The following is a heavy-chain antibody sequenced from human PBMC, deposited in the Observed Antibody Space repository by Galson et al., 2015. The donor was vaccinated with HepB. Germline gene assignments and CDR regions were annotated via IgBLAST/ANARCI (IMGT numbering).Heavy chain of an antibody. CDR3: ARHGIVVVAAKYYYYGMDV. J-gene: IGHJ6*02. CDR1: GYSFTSYW. V-gene: IGHV5-51*01. D-gene: IGHD2-15*01. CDR2: IYPGDSDT. Sequence: QSGAEVKKPGESLKISCKGSGYSFTSYWIGWVRQMPGKGLEWMGIIYPGDSDTRYSPSFQGQVTISADKSISTAYLQWSSLKASDTAMYYCARHGIVVVAAKYYYYGMDVWGQGTTVTVSS.